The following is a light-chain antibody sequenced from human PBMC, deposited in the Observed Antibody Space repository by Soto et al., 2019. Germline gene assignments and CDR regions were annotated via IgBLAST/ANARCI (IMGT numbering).Light chain of an antibody. CDR1: QSIHNS. CDR3: QQYNRYLWT. V-gene: IGKV1-5*01. J-gene: IGKJ1*01. CDR2: DAA. Sequence: DIQLTQSPSTLSASVGDRVTITCRASQSIHNSLAGHQQSRGKAPKLLIYDAANLESGVPSGFGGSGSGTEFILTISSLQRDDFATYHCQQYNRYLWTFGQGTKVDIK.